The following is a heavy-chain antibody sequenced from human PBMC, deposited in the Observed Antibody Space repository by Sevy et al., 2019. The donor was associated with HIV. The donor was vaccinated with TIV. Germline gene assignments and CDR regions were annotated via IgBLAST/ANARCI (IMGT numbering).Heavy chain of an antibody. D-gene: IGHD5-18*01. V-gene: IGHV3-30-3*01. CDR1: GFTFSSYA. CDR2: ISYDGSNK. J-gene: IGHJ6*02. Sequence: GGSLRLSCAASGFTFSSYAMHWVRQAPGKGLEWVAVISYDGSNKYYADSVKGRFTISRDNSKNTLYLRMNRLRAEDTAVYYCARGIQLWLRPNYYYYGMDVWGQGTTVTVSS. CDR3: ARGIQLWLRPNYYYYGMDV.